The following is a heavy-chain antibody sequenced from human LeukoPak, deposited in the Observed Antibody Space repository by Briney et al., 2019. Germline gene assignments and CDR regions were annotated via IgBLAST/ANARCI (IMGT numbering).Heavy chain of an antibody. Sequence: SGGSLRLSCAASGFTFSSYTMSWVRQAPGKGLEWVSAISGSGGSTYYADSVKGRSTISRDNSKNTLYLQMNSLRAEDTAVYYCAKRGTYNWNYEDAFDIWGQGTMVTVSS. V-gene: IGHV3-23*01. D-gene: IGHD1-7*01. CDR2: ISGSGGST. CDR1: GFTFSSYT. CDR3: AKRGTYNWNYEDAFDI. J-gene: IGHJ3*02.